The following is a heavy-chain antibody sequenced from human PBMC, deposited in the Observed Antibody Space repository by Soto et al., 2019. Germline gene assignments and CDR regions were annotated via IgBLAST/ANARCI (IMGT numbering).Heavy chain of an antibody. D-gene: IGHD3-9*01. V-gene: IGHV4-34*01. CDR2: IYYSGNI. CDR1: GGSFSGYY. Sequence: SETLSLTCAVYGGSFSGYYWGWIRQPPGKGLEWIAAIYYSGNIYHNPSLKSRVTMSIDTSTNQFSLKMSSVTAADTAFYYCARLLHDNRGYYYFDYWGRGTLVTVSS. J-gene: IGHJ4*02. CDR3: ARLLHDNRGYYYFDY.